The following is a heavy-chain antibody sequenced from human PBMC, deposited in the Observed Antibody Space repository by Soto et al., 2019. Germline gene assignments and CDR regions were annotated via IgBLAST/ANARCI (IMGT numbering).Heavy chain of an antibody. J-gene: IGHJ5*02. CDR2: ISGSGGST. D-gene: IGHD6-13*01. V-gene: IGHV3-23*01. CDR1: GFTFSSYA. Sequence: EVQLLESGGGLVQPGGSLRLSCAASGFTFSSYAMSWVRQAPGKGLEWVSAISGSGGSTYYADSVKGRCTISRDTSKNTLNLQMNSLRAEDTAVYYCAKGSSSWQHNWFDPWGQGTLVTVSS. CDR3: AKGSSSWQHNWFDP.